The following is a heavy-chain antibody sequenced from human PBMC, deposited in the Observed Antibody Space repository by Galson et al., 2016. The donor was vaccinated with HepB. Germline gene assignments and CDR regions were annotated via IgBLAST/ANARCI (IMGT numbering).Heavy chain of an antibody. J-gene: IGHJ5*02. D-gene: IGHD5-18*01. V-gene: IGHV3-33*01. CDR2: IWYDGSNK. CDR1: GFTFSSYG. Sequence: SLRLSCAASGFTFSSYGMHRVRQAPGKGLEWVAVIWYDGSNKNYADSVKGRFTISRDNSKNTVYLQMDSLRAEDTAVYYCAREVGYSYVVTINWFDPWGQGTLVTVSS. CDR3: AREVGYSYVVTINWFDP.